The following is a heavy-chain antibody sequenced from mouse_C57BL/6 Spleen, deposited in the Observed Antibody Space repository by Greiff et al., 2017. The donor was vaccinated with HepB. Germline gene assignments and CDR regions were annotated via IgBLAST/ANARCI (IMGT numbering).Heavy chain of an antibody. CDR3: ARQDGAPTY. CDR1: GYAFSSSW. V-gene: IGHV1-82*01. Sequence: QVQLQQSGPELVKPGASVKISCKASGYAFSSSWMNWVKQRPGKGLEWIGRIYPGDGDTNYNGKFKGKATLTADKSSSTAYMQLSSLTSEDSAVYFCARQDGAPTYWGQGTLVTVSA. CDR2: IYPGDGDT. J-gene: IGHJ3*01.